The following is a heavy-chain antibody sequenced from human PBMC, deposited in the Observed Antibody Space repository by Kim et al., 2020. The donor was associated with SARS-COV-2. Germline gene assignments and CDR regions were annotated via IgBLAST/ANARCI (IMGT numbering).Heavy chain of an antibody. J-gene: IGHJ5*02. D-gene: IGHD5-12*01. Sequence: ASVKVSCKASGYTFTSYAMNWVRQAPGQGLEWMGWINTNTGNPTYAQGFTGRFVFSLDTSVSTAYLQISSLKAEDTAVYYCARGYSGYDIGWFDPWGQGTLVTVSS. CDR3: ARGYSGYDIGWFDP. CDR2: INTNTGNP. V-gene: IGHV7-4-1*02. CDR1: GYTFTSYA.